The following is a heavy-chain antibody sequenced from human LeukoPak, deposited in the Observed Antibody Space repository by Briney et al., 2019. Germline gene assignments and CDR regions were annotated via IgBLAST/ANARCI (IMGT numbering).Heavy chain of an antibody. J-gene: IGHJ3*02. CDR2: ISTYSGNT. Sequence: ASVKVSCKTSGYTFSNFGINWVRQAPGQGLEWMGWISTYSGNTNYAQKFQGRVTMTTDTSTSTAYMELRSLRSDDTAVYYCARDINTAMVTGDAFDIWGQGTKITVSS. CDR1: GYTFSNFG. CDR3: ARDINTAMVTGDAFDI. V-gene: IGHV1-18*01. D-gene: IGHD5-18*01.